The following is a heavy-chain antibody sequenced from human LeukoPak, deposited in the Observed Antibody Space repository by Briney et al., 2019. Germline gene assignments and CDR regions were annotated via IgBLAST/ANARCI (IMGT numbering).Heavy chain of an antibody. CDR2: MNPNSGNT. V-gene: IGHV1-8*01. Sequence: GPVKVSCKASGYTFTSYDINWVRQATGQGLEWMGWMNPNSGNTGYAQKFQGRVTMTRNTSISTAYMELSSLRSEDTAVYYCARDGIGGFGESQDVDYWGQGTLVTVSS. CDR1: GYTFTSYD. J-gene: IGHJ4*02. CDR3: ARDGIGGFGESQDVDY. D-gene: IGHD3-10*01.